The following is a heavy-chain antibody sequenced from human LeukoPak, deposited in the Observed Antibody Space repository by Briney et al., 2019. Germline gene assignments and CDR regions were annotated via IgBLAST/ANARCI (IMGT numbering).Heavy chain of an antibody. J-gene: IGHJ5*01. Sequence: GGSLRLSCAASGFTFSSYAMSWVRQAPGKGLEWVSYISSSSSTIYYADSVKGRFTISRDNAKNSLYLQMNSLRAEDTAVYYCASRSGWYNSWGQGTLVTVSS. CDR2: ISSSSSTI. D-gene: IGHD6-19*01. CDR1: GFTFSSYA. CDR3: ASRSGWYNS. V-gene: IGHV3-48*04.